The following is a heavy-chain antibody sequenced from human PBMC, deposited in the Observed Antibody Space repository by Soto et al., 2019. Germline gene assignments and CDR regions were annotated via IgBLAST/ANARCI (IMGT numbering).Heavy chain of an antibody. V-gene: IGHV4-61*01. D-gene: IGHD3-9*01. CDR2: IYYSGST. Sequence: SETLSLTCTVSGGSVSSGSYYWSWIRQPPGKGLEWIGYIYYSGSTNYNPSLKSRVTISVDTSKNQFSLKLSSVTAADTAVYYCARDNNNVLRYFGPYAFDIWGQGTMVTVSS. CDR1: GGSVSSGSYY. J-gene: IGHJ3*02. CDR3: ARDNNNVLRYFGPYAFDI.